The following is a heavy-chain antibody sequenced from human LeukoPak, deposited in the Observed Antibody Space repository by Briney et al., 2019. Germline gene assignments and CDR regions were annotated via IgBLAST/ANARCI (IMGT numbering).Heavy chain of an antibody. CDR1: GGPIRSYY. CDR3: ARELLTGTTFWWFDP. V-gene: IGHV4-4*07. Sequence: PSETLSLTCSVPGGPIRSYYWSWSRQPAGRGLEWIGRIYTSGSTNYNPSLKSRVTMSVDTSKNQFSLKLSSVTAADTAVYYCARELLTGTTFWWFDPWGQGTLVTVSS. CDR2: IYTSGST. J-gene: IGHJ5*02. D-gene: IGHD1-7*01.